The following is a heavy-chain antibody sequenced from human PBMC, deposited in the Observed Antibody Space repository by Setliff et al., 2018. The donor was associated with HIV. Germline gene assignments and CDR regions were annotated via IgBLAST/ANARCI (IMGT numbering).Heavy chain of an antibody. CDR3: ARLCSNGVCRPVGDHVFDV. CDR1: GAGISGYS. J-gene: IGHJ3*01. Sequence: SETLSLTCVVSGAGISGYSWSWIRQPPGKGLEWIGDIDSNGRPNYNTSLNSRLTVSADPSKNQISMKLSSVTAADTAIYYCARLCSNGVCRPVGDHVFDVWGQGTMVTVSS. CDR2: IDSNGRP. V-gene: IGHV4-4*09. D-gene: IGHD2-8*01.